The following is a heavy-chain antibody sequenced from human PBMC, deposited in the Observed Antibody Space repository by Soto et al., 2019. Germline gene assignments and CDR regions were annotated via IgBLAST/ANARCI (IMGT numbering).Heavy chain of an antibody. J-gene: IGHJ6*02. CDR1: GGTFREYA. CDR2: IIPFFGTI. Sequence: QVQLVQSGAEVKKPGSAVKVSCKTSGGTFREYAISWVRQAPGQGLEWLGGIIPFFGTINYAQNFQGRVTISADKSTSTAYMELRSLRSGDTAVYYCGRGYCTSTTCEDYYVMDVWGQGTTVTVSS. V-gene: IGHV1-69*06. D-gene: IGHD2-2*01. CDR3: GRGYCTSTTCEDYYVMDV.